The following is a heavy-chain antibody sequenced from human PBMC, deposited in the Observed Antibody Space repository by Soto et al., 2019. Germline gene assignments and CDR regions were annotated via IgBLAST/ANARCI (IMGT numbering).Heavy chain of an antibody. CDR3: ARDTGAKSRVVPSRYFDY. Sequence: LRLSCAASGFTFSSYEMNWVRQAPGKGLEWVSYISSSGSTIYYADSVKGRFTISRDNAKNSLYLQMNSLRAEDTAVYYCARDTGAKSRVVPSRYFDYWGQGTLVTVSS. D-gene: IGHD2-2*01. J-gene: IGHJ4*02. CDR2: ISSSGSTI. CDR1: GFTFSSYE. V-gene: IGHV3-48*03.